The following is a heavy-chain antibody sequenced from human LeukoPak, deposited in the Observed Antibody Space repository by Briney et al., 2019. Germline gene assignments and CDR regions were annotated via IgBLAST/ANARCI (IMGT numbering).Heavy chain of an antibody. J-gene: IGHJ6*02. CDR2: IYYSGST. CDR1: GGSISSYY. D-gene: IGHD2-2*01. CDR3: ARVVGYCSSTSCYYYGMDV. V-gene: IGHV4-59*01. Sequence: SETLSLTCTVSGGSISSYYWSWIRQPPGKGLEWIGYIYYSGSTNYNPSLKSRVTISVDTSKNQFSLKLSSVTAADMAVYYCARVVGYCSSTSCYYYGMDVWGQGTTVTVSS.